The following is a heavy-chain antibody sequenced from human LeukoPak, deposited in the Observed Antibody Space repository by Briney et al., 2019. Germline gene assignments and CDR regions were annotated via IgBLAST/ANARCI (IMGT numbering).Heavy chain of an antibody. Sequence: GGSLRLSCAASGFTFSSYEMNWVRQAPGKGLEWVSYISSSGSTIYYADSVKGRFTISRDNSENTLYLQMNSLRVEDTAVYYCARDPGIAAAFHGMDVWGQGTTVTVSS. CDR1: GFTFSSYE. V-gene: IGHV3-48*03. CDR2: ISSSGSTI. J-gene: IGHJ6*02. CDR3: ARDPGIAAAFHGMDV. D-gene: IGHD6-13*01.